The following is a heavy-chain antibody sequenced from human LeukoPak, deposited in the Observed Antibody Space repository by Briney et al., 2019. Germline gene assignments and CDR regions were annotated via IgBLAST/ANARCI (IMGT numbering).Heavy chain of an antibody. CDR1: GYTFTSYG. Sequence: GASVKVSCKASGYTFTSYGISWVRQAPGQGLEWMGWISAYNGNTNYAQKLQGRVTMTTDTSTSTAYMELRSLRSDDTAVYYCARDLPFGLYDSSGYSPAGGDAFDIWGQGTMVTVSS. CDR2: ISAYNGNT. CDR3: ARDLPFGLYDSSGYSPAGGDAFDI. V-gene: IGHV1-18*01. J-gene: IGHJ3*02. D-gene: IGHD3-22*01.